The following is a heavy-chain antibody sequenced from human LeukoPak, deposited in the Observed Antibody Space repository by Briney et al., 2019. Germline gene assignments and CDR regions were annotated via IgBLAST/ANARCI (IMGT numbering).Heavy chain of an antibody. CDR3: ARGPTISETGYFDY. CDR1: GGSFTAYY. CDR2: VNHRGDT. D-gene: IGHD1-1*01. V-gene: IGHV4-34*01. Sequence: SETQSLTCAVYGGSFTAYYWSWIRQSPGKGLQWIAEVNHRGDTNYNPSVKGRVTISVDTSKNQFSLKVTSLTAADTAVYYCARGPTISETGYFDYWGQGTLVTVSS. J-gene: IGHJ4*03.